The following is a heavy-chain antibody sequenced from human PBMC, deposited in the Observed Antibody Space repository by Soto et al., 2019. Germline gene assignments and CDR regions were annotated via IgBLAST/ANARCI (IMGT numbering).Heavy chain of an antibody. V-gene: IGHV3-23*01. CDR3: AKSWGNTWELYYFDS. D-gene: IGHD1-7*01. CDR1: GLIFETYS. Sequence: GGSLRLSRAASGLIFETYSMSWVRQPPGKGLEWVSGISGAGGSTYYADSVKGRFTISRDNSKNTLYLQVNSLRTEDTAVYYCAKSWGNTWELYYFDSWGQGTLVTVSS. J-gene: IGHJ4*02. CDR2: ISGAGGST.